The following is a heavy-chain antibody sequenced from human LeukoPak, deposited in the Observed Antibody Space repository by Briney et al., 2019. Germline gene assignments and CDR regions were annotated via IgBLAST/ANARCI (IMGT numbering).Heavy chain of an antibody. J-gene: IGHJ4*02. CDR1: GYSISSGYY. Sequence: SETLSLTCTVSGYSISSGYYWGWIRQPPGKGLEWIASIYHSGSTYYKPSLKSRVTISVDTSKNQFSLKLSSVTAADTAVYYCARGGAYYDFWSGYSNFDYWGQGTLVTVSS. CDR3: ARGGAYYDFWSGYSNFDY. V-gene: IGHV4-38-2*02. D-gene: IGHD3-3*01. CDR2: IYHSGST.